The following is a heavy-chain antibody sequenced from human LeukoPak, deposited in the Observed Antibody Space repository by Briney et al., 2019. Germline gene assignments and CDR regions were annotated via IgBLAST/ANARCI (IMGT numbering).Heavy chain of an antibody. Sequence: PETLSLTCTVSGGSVNNYYWSWIRQPAGKGLEWIGRIYASGATNNNPSLKSRVTMSVDTSKNQFSLKLSSVTAADTAVYYCARDGNYYGSGTYMDVWGKGTTVIVSS. CDR1: GGSVNNYY. CDR2: IYASGAT. CDR3: ARDGNYYGSGTYMDV. D-gene: IGHD3-10*01. V-gene: IGHV4-4*07. J-gene: IGHJ6*03.